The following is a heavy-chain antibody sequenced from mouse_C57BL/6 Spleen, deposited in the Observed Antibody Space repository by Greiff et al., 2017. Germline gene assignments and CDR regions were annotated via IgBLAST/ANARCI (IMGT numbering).Heavy chain of an antibody. CDR2: INPNNGGT. Sequence: EVQLQQSGPELVKPGASVKIPCKASGYTFTDYNMDWVKQSHGKSLEWIGDINPNNGGTIYNQKFKGKATLTVDKSSSTAYMELRSLTSEDTAVYYCARRRGMVTTGPWFAYWGQGTLVTVSA. CDR3: ARRRGMVTTGPWFAY. D-gene: IGHD2-2*01. CDR1: GYTFTDYN. V-gene: IGHV1-18*01. J-gene: IGHJ3*01.